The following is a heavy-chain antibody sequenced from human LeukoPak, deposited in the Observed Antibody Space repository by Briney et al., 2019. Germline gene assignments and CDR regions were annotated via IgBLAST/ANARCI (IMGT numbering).Heavy chain of an antibody. CDR3: ARDRDTAMVDDAFDI. V-gene: IGHV1-2*06. Sequence: ASVKVSCKASGYTFTGYYMHWVRQAPGQGLGWMGRINPNSGGTNYAQKFQGRVTMTRDTSISTAYMELSRLRSDDTAVYYCARDRDTAMVDDAFDIWGQGTMVTVSS. J-gene: IGHJ3*02. D-gene: IGHD5-18*01. CDR2: INPNSGGT. CDR1: GYTFTGYY.